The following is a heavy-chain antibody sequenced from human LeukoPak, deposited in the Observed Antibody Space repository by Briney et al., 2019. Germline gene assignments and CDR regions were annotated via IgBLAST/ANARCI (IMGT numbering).Heavy chain of an antibody. D-gene: IGHD2/OR15-2a*01. Sequence: VQPGGSLRLSCSASGFTFSNYFMHWVRQVPGEGPVWVSRVTGDGSITSYADSVKCRFTIPRDNATNTLYLQMNSLRAEDTALYYCVSLYAYWGQGTLVTVSS. CDR3: VSLYAY. J-gene: IGHJ4*02. V-gene: IGHV3-74*01. CDR2: VTGDGSIT. CDR1: GFTFSNYF.